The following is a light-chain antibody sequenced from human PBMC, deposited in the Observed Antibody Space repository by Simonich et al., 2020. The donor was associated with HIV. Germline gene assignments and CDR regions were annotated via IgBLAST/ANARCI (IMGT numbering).Light chain of an antibody. CDR3: QQRSNWEGT. V-gene: IGKV3-11*01. CDR1: QSVSSY. Sequence: EIVLTQSPATLSLSPGERATLSCRASQSVSSYLAWYQQKPGQAPRLLIYDASNRATGSPARFSGTGSGTDFTLTISSLEPEDFAVYYCQQRSNWEGTFGGGTKVEIK. CDR2: DAS. J-gene: IGKJ4*01.